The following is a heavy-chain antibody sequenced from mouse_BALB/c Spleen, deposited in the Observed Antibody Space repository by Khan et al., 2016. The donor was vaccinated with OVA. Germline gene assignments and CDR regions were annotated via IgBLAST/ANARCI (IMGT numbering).Heavy chain of an antibody. Sequence: QVQLQQSGAELVKAGASVKMSCKASGYTFTSYWMHWVKQRLGQGLEWFAETNPTNGRTYYNEKFKSKATLTVDKSSSTAYMLLSGPTFEDSAVYYYARIMKIVATYFDYWGQGTTLTVSS. D-gene: IGHD1-1*01. CDR3: ARIMKIVATYFDY. CDR2: TNPTNGRT. CDR1: GYTFTSYW. V-gene: IGHV1S81*02. J-gene: IGHJ2*01.